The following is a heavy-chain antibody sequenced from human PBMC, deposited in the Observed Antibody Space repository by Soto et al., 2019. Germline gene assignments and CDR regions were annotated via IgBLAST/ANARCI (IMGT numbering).Heavy chain of an antibody. J-gene: IGHJ4*02. V-gene: IGHV3-30-3*01. CDR1: GFTFSSYA. D-gene: IGHD4-17*01. CDR2: ISYDGSNK. Sequence: QVQLVESGGGVVQPGRSLRLSCAASGFTFSSYAMHWVRQAPGKGLEWVAVISYDGSNKYYADSVKGRFTISRDNSENTLYLQMNSLRAEDTAVYYCARVAVPIDYWGQGTLVTVSS. CDR3: ARVAVPIDY.